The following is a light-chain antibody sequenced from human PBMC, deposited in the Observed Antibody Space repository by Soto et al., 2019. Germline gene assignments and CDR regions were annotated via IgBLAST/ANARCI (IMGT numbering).Light chain of an antibody. J-gene: IGKJ1*01. Sequence: DIQMTQSPSSLSASVGDRVTITCRASQNINSYLNWYHQKPGKAPNLLIYAASSLQSGDPSKFSGSGSGTEFTLTISSLHPEDFATYYCQQSYSTPQSVGHGTKVEV. CDR2: AAS. CDR3: QQSYSTPQS. CDR1: QNINSY. V-gene: IGKV1-39*01.